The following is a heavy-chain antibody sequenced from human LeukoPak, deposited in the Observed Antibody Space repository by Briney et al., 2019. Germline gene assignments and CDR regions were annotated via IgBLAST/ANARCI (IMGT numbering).Heavy chain of an antibody. CDR3: ARTLGYCSGGSCYYYFDY. D-gene: IGHD2-15*01. V-gene: IGHV1-8*03. J-gene: IGHJ4*02. CDR2: MNPNSGNT. CDR1: GYTFTSYD. Sequence: GASVKVSCKASGYTFTSYDINWVRQATGQGLEWMGWMNPNSGNTGYAQKFQGRVTITRNTSINTAYMELSRLTSDDTALYYCARTLGYCSGGSCYYYFDYWGQGTLVTVSS.